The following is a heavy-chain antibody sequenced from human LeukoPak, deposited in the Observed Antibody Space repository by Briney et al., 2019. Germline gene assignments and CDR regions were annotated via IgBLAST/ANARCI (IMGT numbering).Heavy chain of an antibody. J-gene: IGHJ3*02. CDR2: INWNGGST. Sequence: PGGSLRLSCAASGFTFDDYGMSWVRQAPGKGLEWVSGINWNGGSTGYADSVKGRFSISRDNSKNTVYLQVNSLRAEDTAVYYCARELREHGVFDIWGQGTMVTVSS. D-gene: IGHD1-26*01. V-gene: IGHV3-20*04. CDR3: ARELREHGVFDI. CDR1: GFTFDDYG.